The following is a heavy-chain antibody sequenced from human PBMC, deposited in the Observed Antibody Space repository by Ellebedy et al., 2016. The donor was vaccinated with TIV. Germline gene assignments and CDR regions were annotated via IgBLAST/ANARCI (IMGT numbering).Heavy chain of an antibody. Sequence: SETLSLXXAVYGGSFSGYYWSWIRQPPGKGLEWIGEINHSGSTNYNPSLKSRVTISVDTSKNQFSLKLSSVTAADTAVYYCATALYCSGGSCYDYWGQGTLVTVSS. CDR3: ATALYCSGGSCYDY. J-gene: IGHJ4*02. D-gene: IGHD2-15*01. CDR2: INHSGST. V-gene: IGHV4-34*01. CDR1: GGSFSGYY.